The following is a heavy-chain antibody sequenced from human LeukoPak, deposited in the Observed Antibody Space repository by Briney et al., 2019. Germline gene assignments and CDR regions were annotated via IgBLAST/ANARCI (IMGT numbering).Heavy chain of an antibody. CDR1: GFTFSSYW. D-gene: IGHD3-22*01. J-gene: IGHJ5*02. CDR3: ARALYYYDSSGYPNWFDP. CDR2: INSDGSST. V-gene: IGHV3-74*01. Sequence: GGSLRLSCAASGFTFSSYWMHWVRHAPGKGLVWVSRINSDGSSTSYADSVKGRFTISRDNAKNTLYLQMNSLRAEDTAVYYCARALYYYDSSGYPNWFDPWGQGTLVTVSS.